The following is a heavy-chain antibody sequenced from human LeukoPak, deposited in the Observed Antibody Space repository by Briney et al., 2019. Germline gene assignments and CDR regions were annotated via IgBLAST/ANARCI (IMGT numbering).Heavy chain of an antibody. CDR1: GFIFSDYS. V-gene: IGHV3-48*04. CDR3: ARDHNYAFDN. J-gene: IGHJ4*02. Sequence: GGSLRLSCAASGFIFSDYSMNWVRQAPGKGLEWISYIGISSGNTKYADSVKGRFTISGDNAKNSLYLQMNSLRVEDAAVYYCARDHNYAFDNWGQGTLVTVSS. CDR2: IGISSGNT. D-gene: IGHD1-1*01.